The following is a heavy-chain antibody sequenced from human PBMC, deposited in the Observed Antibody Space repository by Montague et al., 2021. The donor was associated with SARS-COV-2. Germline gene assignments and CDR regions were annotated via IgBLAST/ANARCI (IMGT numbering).Heavy chain of an antibody. J-gene: IGHJ4*02. CDR2: ISSSSSFR. V-gene: IGHV3-11*05. CDR1: GFTFSDYY. CDR3: GRARITFFGVVIGPLDY. D-gene: IGHD3-3*01. Sequence: SLRLSCAASGFTFSDYYTSWIRQAPGKGLEWVSYISSSSSFRNYADSVKGRFTISRDNAKNSLYLQMNSLRAEDTAVYFCGRARITFFGVVIGPLDYWGQGTLVTVSS.